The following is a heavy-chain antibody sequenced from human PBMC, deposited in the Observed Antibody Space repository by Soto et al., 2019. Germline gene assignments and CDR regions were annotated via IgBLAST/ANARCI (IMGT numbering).Heavy chain of an antibody. CDR3: AKDGRFGELLYWGDYFDY. D-gene: IGHD3-10*01. Sequence: GGSLRLSCAASGFTFSSYGMHWVRQAPGKGLEWVAVISYDGSNKYYADSVKGRFTISRDNSKNTLYLQMNSLRAEDTAVYYCAKDGRFGELLYWGDYFDYWGQGTLVTVSS. CDR1: GFTFSSYG. CDR2: ISYDGSNK. V-gene: IGHV3-30*18. J-gene: IGHJ4*02.